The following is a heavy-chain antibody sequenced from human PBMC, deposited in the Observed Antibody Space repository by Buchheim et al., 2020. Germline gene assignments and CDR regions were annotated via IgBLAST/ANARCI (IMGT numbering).Heavy chain of an antibody. D-gene: IGHD4-11*01. Sequence: QVQLVESGGGLVKSGGSLRLSCAASGFVFSDYYMSWVRQAPGKGLEWVSFLSSSGITTFHADSVKGRFTIHRDNTKNSVYLQINSLRAEDTAVYYCARSRYRTEASNYYVFDYWGRGTL. CDR2: LSSSGITT. J-gene: IGHJ4*02. V-gene: IGHV3-11*01. CDR1: GFVFSDYY. CDR3: ARSRYRTEASNYYVFDY.